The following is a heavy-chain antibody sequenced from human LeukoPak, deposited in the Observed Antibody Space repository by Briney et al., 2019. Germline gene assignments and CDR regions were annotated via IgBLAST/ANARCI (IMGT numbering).Heavy chain of an antibody. CDR3: ARLDGDYGSAEYFQH. CDR1: GGSFSGYY. V-gene: IGHV4-34*01. Sequence: SETLSLTCAVYGGSFSGYYWSWIRQPPGKGLEWIGEINHSGSTNYNPSLKSRVTISVDASKNQFSLKLSSVTAADTAVYYCARLDGDYGSAEYFQHWGQGTLVTVSS. D-gene: IGHD4-17*01. CDR2: INHSGST. J-gene: IGHJ1*01.